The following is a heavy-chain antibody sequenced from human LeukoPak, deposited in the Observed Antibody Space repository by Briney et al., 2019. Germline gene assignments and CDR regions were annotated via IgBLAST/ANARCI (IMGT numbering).Heavy chain of an antibody. CDR3: ARSAGQSITIFVRALGGYYFDY. V-gene: IGHV1-18*01. CDR1: GGTFSSYA. D-gene: IGHD3-3*01. Sequence: ASVKVSCKASGGTFSSYAISWVRQAPGQGLEWMGWISAYNGNTNYAQKLQGRVTMTTDTSTSTAYMELRSLRSDDTAVYYCARSAGQSITIFVRALGGYYFDYWGQGTLVTVS. J-gene: IGHJ4*02. CDR2: ISAYNGNT.